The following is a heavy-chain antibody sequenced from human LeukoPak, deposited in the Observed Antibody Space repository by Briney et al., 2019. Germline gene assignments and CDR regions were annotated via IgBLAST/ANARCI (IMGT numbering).Heavy chain of an antibody. D-gene: IGHD3-22*01. CDR3: ARILRDSSGYRQFDY. CDR2: IYSSGST. J-gene: IGHJ4*02. V-gene: IGHV4-61*02. Sequence: PSETLSLTCTVSGGSISGGDYYLNWIRQPAGKGLEWIGRIYSSGSTNYNLSLKGRVTISVDTSKNQFSPKLSSVTAADTAVYYCARILRDSSGYRQFDYWGQGTLVTVSS. CDR1: GGSISGGDYY.